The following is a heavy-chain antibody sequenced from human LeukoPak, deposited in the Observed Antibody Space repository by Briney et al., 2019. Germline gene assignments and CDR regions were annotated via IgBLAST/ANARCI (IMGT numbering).Heavy chain of an antibody. CDR3: AREDRRGYYFDY. Sequence: PSETLSLTCTVSGGSIRSSSYYWGWIRQPPGKGLEWIGSIYYSGSTYYNPSLKSRVTISVGTSKNQFSLKLSSVTAADTAVYYCAREDRRGYYFDYWGQGTLVTVSS. V-gene: IGHV4-39*07. CDR2: IYYSGST. J-gene: IGHJ4*02. D-gene: IGHD3-10*01. CDR1: GGSIRSSSYY.